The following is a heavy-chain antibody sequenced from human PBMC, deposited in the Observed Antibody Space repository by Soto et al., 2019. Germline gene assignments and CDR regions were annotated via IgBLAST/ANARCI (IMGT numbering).Heavy chain of an antibody. CDR2: IWYDGSNK. CDR1: GFTFSSYG. V-gene: IGHV3-33*01. D-gene: IGHD3-10*01. J-gene: IGHJ5*02. CDR3: ARVQRLLWFGELGFGP. Sequence: GSLRLSCAASGFTFSSYGMHWVRQASGKGLEWVAVIWYDGSNKHYADSVKGRFTISRDNSKNTLYLQMNSLRAEDTAVYYCARVQRLLWFGELGFGPWGQGTLVTVSS.